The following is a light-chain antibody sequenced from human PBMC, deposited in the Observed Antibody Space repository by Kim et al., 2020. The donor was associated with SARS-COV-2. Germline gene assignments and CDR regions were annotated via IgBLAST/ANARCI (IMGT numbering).Light chain of an antibody. Sequence: DIQMTQSPSSLSASVGDRVTITCRASQSISSYLNWYQQKPGKAPKLLIYAASSLQSGVPSRFSGSGSGTDFTLTISSLQPEDFATYYCQQSYSTPRMYTFGQGTKL. CDR3: QQSYSTPRMYT. J-gene: IGKJ2*01. CDR2: AAS. V-gene: IGKV1-39*01. CDR1: QSISSY.